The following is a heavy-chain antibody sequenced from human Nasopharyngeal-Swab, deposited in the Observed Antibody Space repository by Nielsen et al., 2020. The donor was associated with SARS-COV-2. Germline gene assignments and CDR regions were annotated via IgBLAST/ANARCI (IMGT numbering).Heavy chain of an antibody. V-gene: IGHV4-39*01. CDR2: IYYSGST. D-gene: IGHD6-13*01. J-gene: IGHJ4*02. Sequence: RQAPGKGLEWIGSIYYSGSTYYNPSLKSRVTISVDTSKNQFSLKLSSVTVADTAVYYCASIAAAGAPGYWGQGTLGTVSS. CDR3: ASIAAAGAPGY.